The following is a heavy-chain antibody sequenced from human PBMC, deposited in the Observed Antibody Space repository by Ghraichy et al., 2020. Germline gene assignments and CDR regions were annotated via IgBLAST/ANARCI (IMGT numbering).Heavy chain of an antibody. CDR3: AREVIPERESDAFDI. Sequence: SLNISCTVSGGSISSDDFFWSWVRQSPGTGLEWIGYISYREDAYYNPSLKSRLTISVDPSKNQFSLKLRSLTAADTAMYYCAREVIPERESDAFDIWGQGTMVTVSS. CDR1: GGSISSDDFF. D-gene: IGHD1-14*01. V-gene: IGHV4-30-4*01. CDR2: ISYREDA. J-gene: IGHJ3*02.